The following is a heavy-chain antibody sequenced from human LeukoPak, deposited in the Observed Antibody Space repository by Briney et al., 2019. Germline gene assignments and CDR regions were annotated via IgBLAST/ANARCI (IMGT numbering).Heavy chain of an antibody. Sequence: PGGSLRLSCAASGFTFSSYWMSWVRQAPGKGLEWVSAISGSGGSTYYADSVKGRFTISRDNSKNTLYLQMNSLRAEDTAVYYLAKDDLPSGKIETTGTTPWGQGTLVTVSS. CDR1: GFTFSSYW. V-gene: IGHV3-23*01. D-gene: IGHD4-11*01. J-gene: IGHJ5*02. CDR2: ISGSGGST. CDR3: AKDDLPSGKIETTGTTP.